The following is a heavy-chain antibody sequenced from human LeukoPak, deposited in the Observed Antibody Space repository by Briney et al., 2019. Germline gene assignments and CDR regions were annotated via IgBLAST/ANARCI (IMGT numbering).Heavy chain of an antibody. D-gene: IGHD6-13*01. CDR2: ISSSSSTI. CDR3: ASSSSWYGDAFDI. J-gene: IGHJ3*02. Sequence: GGSLRLSCAPSGFTFSSYSMNWVRQAPGKGLEWGSYISSSSSTIYYADSVKGRFTISRDNAKNSLYLQMNSLRAEDTAVYYCASSSSWYGDAFDIWGQGTMVTVSS. V-gene: IGHV3-48*04. CDR1: GFTFSSYS.